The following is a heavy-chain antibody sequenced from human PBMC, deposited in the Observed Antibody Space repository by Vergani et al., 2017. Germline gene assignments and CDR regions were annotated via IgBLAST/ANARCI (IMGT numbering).Heavy chain of an antibody. V-gene: IGHV4-59*01. CDR2: IYYSGST. CDR3: ARALGELSYFDY. D-gene: IGHD3-16*02. Sequence: QVQPQESGPGLVKPSETLSLPCTVSGGSISSYYWSWIRQPPGKGLEWIGYIYYSGSTNYNPSLKSRVTISVETSKYQFSLKLSSVTAADTAVYYCARALGELSYFDYWGQGTLVTVSS. CDR1: GGSISSYY. J-gene: IGHJ4*02.